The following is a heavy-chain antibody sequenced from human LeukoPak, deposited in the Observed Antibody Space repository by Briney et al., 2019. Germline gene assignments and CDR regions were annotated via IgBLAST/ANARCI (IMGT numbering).Heavy chain of an antibody. CDR3: ARIVTGSWCWYFDL. D-gene: IGHD6-13*01. J-gene: IGHJ2*01. V-gene: IGHV3-7*01. CDR2: INEDGSEK. Sequence: GGSLRLSCGVPGFTFSTYWMDWLRQAPGKGLEWVANINEDGSEKYYVGSVKGRFTISRDNVENSMYLQMNTLRAEDTAVYYCARIVTGSWCWYFDLWGRGTLVTVSS. CDR1: GFTFSTYW.